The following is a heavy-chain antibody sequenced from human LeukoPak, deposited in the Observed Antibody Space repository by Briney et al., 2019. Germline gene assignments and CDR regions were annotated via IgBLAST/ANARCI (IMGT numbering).Heavy chain of an antibody. CDR3: ARVGFYDSSGLGAFDI. D-gene: IGHD3-22*01. V-gene: IGHV5-51*01. J-gene: IGHJ3*02. CDR1: GYSFTSYR. Sequence: GESLKISCKGSGYSFTSYRIGWVRQMPGKGLEWMGIIYPGDSDTRYSPSFQGQVTISADKSISTAYLQWSSLKASDTAMYYCARVGFYDSSGLGAFDIWGQGTMVTVSS. CDR2: IYPGDSDT.